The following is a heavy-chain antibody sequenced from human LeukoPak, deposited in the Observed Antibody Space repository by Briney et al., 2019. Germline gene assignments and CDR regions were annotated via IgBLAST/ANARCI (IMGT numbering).Heavy chain of an antibody. CDR1: GDSISSGSYY. D-gene: IGHD3-22*01. Sequence: SQTLSLTCTVSGDSISSGSYYWSWIRQPAGKGLEWIGRIYTSGSTNYNPSLKSRVTISVDTSKNQFSLKLSSVTAADTAVYYCAREDSSGYYYGRLDYWGQGTLVTVSS. V-gene: IGHV4-61*02. CDR2: IYTSGST. CDR3: AREDSSGYYYGRLDY. J-gene: IGHJ4*02.